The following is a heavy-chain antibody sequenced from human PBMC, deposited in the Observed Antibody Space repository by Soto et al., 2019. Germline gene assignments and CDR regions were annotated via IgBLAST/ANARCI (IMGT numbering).Heavy chain of an antibody. D-gene: IGHD3-9*01. V-gene: IGHV3-7*01. J-gene: IGHJ5*02. CDR2: IKQDGSEK. CDR1: GFTFSSYW. Sequence: RGSLRLSCAASGFTFSSYWMSWVRQAPGKGLEWVANIKQDGSEKYYVDSVKGRFTISRDNAKNSLYLQMNSLRAEDTAVYYCARILRYFDWLLDRDWFDPWGQGTLVTVSS. CDR3: ARILRYFDWLLDRDWFDP.